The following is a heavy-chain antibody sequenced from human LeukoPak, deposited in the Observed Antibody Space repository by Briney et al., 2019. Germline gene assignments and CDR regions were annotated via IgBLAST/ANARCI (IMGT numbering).Heavy chain of an antibody. CDR1: GYTLTELS. CDR3: ATGNSSSWPAEYFQH. CDR2: FDPEDGET. V-gene: IGHV1-24*01. Sequence: ASVKVSCKVSGYTLTELSMHWVRQAPGKGLEGMGGFDPEDGETIYAQKFQGRVTMTQDTSTDTAYMELSSLRSEDTAVYYCATGNSSSWPAEYFQHWGQGTLVTVSS. D-gene: IGHD6-13*01. J-gene: IGHJ1*01.